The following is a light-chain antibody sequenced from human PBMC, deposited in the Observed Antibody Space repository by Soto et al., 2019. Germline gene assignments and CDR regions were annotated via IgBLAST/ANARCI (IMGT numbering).Light chain of an antibody. J-gene: IGLJ2*01. CDR2: SNN. CDR1: SFNVGGNT. Sequence: QSVLTQPPSASGTPGQRVTISCSGSSFNVGGNTVNWYQQVTGTAPKLLINSNNQRPSGVPDRFSGSKSGTSASLAIRGLQSEDEADYYCAAWDDSLNGVVFGGGTQLTVL. V-gene: IGLV1-44*01. CDR3: AAWDDSLNGVV.